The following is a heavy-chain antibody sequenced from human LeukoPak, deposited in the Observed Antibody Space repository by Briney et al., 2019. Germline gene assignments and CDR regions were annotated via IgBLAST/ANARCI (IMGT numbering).Heavy chain of an antibody. D-gene: IGHD2-15*01. J-gene: IGHJ3*02. CDR1: GFTFSSYG. Sequence: PGGSLRLSCAASGFTFSSYGMSWVRQAPGKGLEWVSGLSGSGRSTYYADSVKGRFTISRDNSKNTLYLQMNTLRAEDTALYYCAKDCGGRCYSTREGPFDIWGQGTMVSVSS. V-gene: IGHV3-23*01. CDR3: AKDCGGRCYSTREGPFDI. CDR2: LSGSGRST.